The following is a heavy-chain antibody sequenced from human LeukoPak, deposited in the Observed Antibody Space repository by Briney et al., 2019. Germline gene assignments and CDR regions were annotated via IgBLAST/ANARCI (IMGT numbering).Heavy chain of an antibody. V-gene: IGHV3-7*01. Sequence: GGSLRLSCAASGFTFSSYWMSWVRQAPGKGLEWVANIKQDGSERYYVDSVKGRFTISRDNAKNSQYLQMNSLRAEDTAVYYCARDDCSSISCYHNWFDPWGQGTLVTVSS. J-gene: IGHJ5*02. CDR1: GFTFSSYW. D-gene: IGHD2-2*01. CDR2: IKQDGSER. CDR3: ARDDCSSISCYHNWFDP.